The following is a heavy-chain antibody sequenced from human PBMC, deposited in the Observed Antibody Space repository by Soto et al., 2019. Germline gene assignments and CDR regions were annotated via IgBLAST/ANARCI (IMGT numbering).Heavy chain of an antibody. CDR3: TTDSVSIADDY. D-gene: IGHD6-6*01. J-gene: IGHJ4*02. V-gene: IGHV3-15*01. CDR1: GFTVSNAW. Sequence: GGSLRLSCAASGFTVSNAWMSWVRQAPGKGLEWVGRIKSKTDGGTTDYAAPVKGRFTISRDDSKNTLYLQMNSLKTEDTAVYYCTTDSVSIADDYWGQGTLVTVSS. CDR2: IKSKTDGGTT.